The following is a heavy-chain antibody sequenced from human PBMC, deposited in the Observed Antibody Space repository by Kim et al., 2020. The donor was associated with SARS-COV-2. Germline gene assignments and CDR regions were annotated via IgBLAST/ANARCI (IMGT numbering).Heavy chain of an antibody. CDR1: GFTFSSYA. J-gene: IGHJ3*02. D-gene: IGHD2-8*01. V-gene: IGHV3-23*01. CDR2: ISGSGGST. Sequence: GGSLRLSCAASGFTFSSYAMSWVRQAPGKGLEWVSAISGSGGSTYYADSVKGRFTISRDNSKNTLYLQMNSLRAEDTAVYYCAKARIYCTNGVCYPNDAFDIWGQGTMVTVSS. CDR3: AKARIYCTNGVCYPNDAFDI.